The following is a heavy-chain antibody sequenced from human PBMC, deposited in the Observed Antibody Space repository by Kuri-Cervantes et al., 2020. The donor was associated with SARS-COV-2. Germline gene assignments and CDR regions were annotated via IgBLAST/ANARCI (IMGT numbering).Heavy chain of an antibody. V-gene: IGHV5-51*01. D-gene: IGHD3-9*01. CDR2: IYPGDSDT. J-gene: IGHJ4*02. CDR3: ARRNDILTGADY. CDR1: GYSFTSYW. Sequence: KVSCKGSGYSFTSYWIGWVRQMPGKGLEWMGIIYPGDSDTRYSPSFQGQVTISADKSINTAYLQWNSLEASDTATYYCARRNDILTGADYWGQGTLVTVSS.